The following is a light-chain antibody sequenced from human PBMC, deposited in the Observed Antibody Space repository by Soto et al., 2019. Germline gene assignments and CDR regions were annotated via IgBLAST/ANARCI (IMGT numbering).Light chain of an antibody. J-gene: IGLJ1*01. V-gene: IGLV2-14*01. Sequence: QSALTQPASVSGSPGQSITISCTGTSSDVGNYNYVSWYQQHPGKAPKLIIYDVSNRPSGVSNRFSGSKSGNTASLTISGLQAEEEADYYCSSYTTSNTLYVFGTGTKLTVL. CDR3: SSYTTSNTLYV. CDR1: SSDVGNYNY. CDR2: DVS.